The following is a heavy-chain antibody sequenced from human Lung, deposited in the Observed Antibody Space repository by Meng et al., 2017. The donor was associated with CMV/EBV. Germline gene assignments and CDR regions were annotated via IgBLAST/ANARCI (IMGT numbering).Heavy chain of an antibody. Sequence: GESXKISXAASGFSFSTYAMHWVRQAPGKGLEWVALISNDGSNKYHADSVRGRFTISRDNSKNTLYLQMNSLRAEDTAVYFCAVRSSGYSSAYYFYGMDVWGQGTTVTVSS. CDR1: GFSFSTYA. CDR2: ISNDGSNK. J-gene: IGHJ6*02. D-gene: IGHD3-22*01. V-gene: IGHV3-30*04. CDR3: AVRSSGYSSAYYFYGMDV.